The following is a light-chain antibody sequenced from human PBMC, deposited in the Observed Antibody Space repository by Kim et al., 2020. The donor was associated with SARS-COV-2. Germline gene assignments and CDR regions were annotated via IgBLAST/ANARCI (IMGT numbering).Light chain of an antibody. Sequence: QSITIYCTGTSSDVGGYNYVSWYQQHPGKAPKLMIYDVSKRPSGVSNRFSGSKSGNTASLTISGLQAEDEADYYCSSYTSSSTVVFGGGTQLTVL. CDR1: SSDVGGYNY. J-gene: IGLJ2*01. CDR3: SSYTSSSTVV. V-gene: IGLV2-14*04. CDR2: DVS.